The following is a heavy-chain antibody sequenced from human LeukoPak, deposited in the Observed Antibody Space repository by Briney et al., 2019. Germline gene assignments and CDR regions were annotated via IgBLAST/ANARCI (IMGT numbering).Heavy chain of an antibody. D-gene: IGHD6-6*01. CDR2: IIPILGIA. CDR3: AREGSVAARIFDY. J-gene: IGHJ4*02. CDR1: GGTFSSYA. Sequence: ASVKVSCKASGGTFSSYAISWVRQAPGQGLEWMGRIIPILGIANYAQKFQGRVTITADKSTSTAYMELSRLRYDDTAVYFCAREGSVAARIFDYWGQGTLVTVSS. V-gene: IGHV1-69*04.